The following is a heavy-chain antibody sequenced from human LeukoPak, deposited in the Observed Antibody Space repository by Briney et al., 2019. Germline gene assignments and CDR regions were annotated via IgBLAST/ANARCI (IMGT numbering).Heavy chain of an antibody. CDR1: GFTFSTYA. Sequence: GGSLRLSCAASGFTFSTYAIHWVRQGPRKGLEWVSAISGSGGSTYYADSVKGRFTISRDNSKNTVYLQMNGLRVEDTAVYHCAKVTYDYVWGSYENWGQGILVTVSS. CDR2: ISGSGGST. CDR3: AKVTYDYVWGSYEN. J-gene: IGHJ4*02. V-gene: IGHV3-23*01. D-gene: IGHD3-16*01.